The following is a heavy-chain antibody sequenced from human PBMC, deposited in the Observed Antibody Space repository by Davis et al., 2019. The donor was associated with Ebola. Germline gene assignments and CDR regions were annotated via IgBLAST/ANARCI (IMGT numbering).Heavy chain of an antibody. CDR3: ARTQVAAADFDY. CDR1: GFTFSSYS. Sequence: PGGSLRLSCAASGFTFSSYSMNWVRQAPGKGLEWVSSISSSSSYIYYADSVKGRFTISRDNAKNSLYLQMNSLRAEDTAVYYCARTQVAAADFDYWGQGTLVTVSS. D-gene: IGHD6-13*01. CDR2: ISSSSSYI. J-gene: IGHJ4*02. V-gene: IGHV3-21*04.